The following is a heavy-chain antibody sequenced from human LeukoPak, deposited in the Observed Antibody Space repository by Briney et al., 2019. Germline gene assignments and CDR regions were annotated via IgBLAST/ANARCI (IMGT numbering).Heavy chain of an antibody. Sequence: TLSLTCTVSGGSISSGGYYWSWIRQPPGKGLEWIGYIYHSGSTYYNPSLKSRVTISVDRSKNQFSLKLSSVTAADTAVYYCARGGAHSYSSSSDPGDYWGQGTLVTVSS. V-gene: IGHV4-30-2*01. CDR2: IYHSGST. CDR3: ARGGAHSYSSSSDPGDY. J-gene: IGHJ4*02. CDR1: GGSISSGGYY. D-gene: IGHD6-6*01.